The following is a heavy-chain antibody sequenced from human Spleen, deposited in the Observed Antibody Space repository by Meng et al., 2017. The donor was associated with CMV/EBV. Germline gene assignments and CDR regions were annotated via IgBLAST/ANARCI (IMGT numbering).Heavy chain of an antibody. D-gene: IGHD3-22*01. CDR1: Y. CDR3: VRGAVCHSYDSSGYYNLGYNCFDP. CDR2: INPNSGGT. V-gene: IGHV1-2*02. Sequence: YIHWVRQAPGQGLEWMGWINPNSGGTNYAQKFQGRVTLTRDTSISTVYMDLSSLRSDDTAVYYCVRGAVCHSYDSSGYYNLGYNCFDPWGQGTLVTVSS. J-gene: IGHJ5*02.